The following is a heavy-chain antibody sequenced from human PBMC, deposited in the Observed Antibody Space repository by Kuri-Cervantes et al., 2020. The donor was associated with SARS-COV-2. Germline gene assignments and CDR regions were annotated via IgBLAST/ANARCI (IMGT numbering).Heavy chain of an antibody. CDR3: ARVRYCTATNCMPFCDY. CDR2: IYHSGST. D-gene: IGHD2-8*02. Sequence: GSLRLSFAVSGYSISDSNNWWSWVRRPPGKGLEWIGEIYHSGSTNYSPSFKSRVTMSIDTSKNHFSLKLNSVTAADTAVYYCARVRYCTATNCMPFCDYWGQGTLVTVSS. CDR1: GYSISDSNNW. V-gene: IGHV4-4*02. J-gene: IGHJ4*02.